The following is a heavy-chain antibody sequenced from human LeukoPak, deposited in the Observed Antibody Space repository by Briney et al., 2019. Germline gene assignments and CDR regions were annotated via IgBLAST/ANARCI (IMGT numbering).Heavy chain of an antibody. CDR2: ISYDGSNE. CDR1: GFTFSSYV. Sequence: PGRSLRLSCAASGFTFSSYVMHWVRQAPGKGLEWVAIISYDGSNEYYADSVKGRFTISRDNSKNTLYLQMNSLRAADTAVYYCARERSWGALYYWGQGILVTVSS. J-gene: IGHJ4*02. D-gene: IGHD7-27*01. CDR3: ARERSWGALYY. V-gene: IGHV3-30*04.